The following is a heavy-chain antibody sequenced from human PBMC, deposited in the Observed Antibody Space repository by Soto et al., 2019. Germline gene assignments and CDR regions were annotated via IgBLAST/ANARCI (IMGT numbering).Heavy chain of an antibody. CDR2: INSDGSST. Sequence: EVQLVESGGGLVQPGGSLRLSCAASGFTFSSYWMHWVRQAPGKGLVWVSRINSDGSSTSYADSVKGRFTISRDNAKNTLYLQMNSLSAEDTAVYYCAVAVAGPTAIGYWGQGTQVTSSS. D-gene: IGHD6-13*01. CDR3: AVAVAGPTAIGY. CDR1: GFTFSSYW. J-gene: IGHJ4*02. V-gene: IGHV3-74*01.